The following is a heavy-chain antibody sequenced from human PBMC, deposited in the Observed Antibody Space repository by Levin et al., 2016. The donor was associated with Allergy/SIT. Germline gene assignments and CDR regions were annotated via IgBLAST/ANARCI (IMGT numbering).Heavy chain of an antibody. Sequence: WVRQAPGQGLEWMGWISAYNGNTNYAQKLQGRVTMTTDTSTSTAYMELRSLRSDDTAVYYCARDRDDFWSRRWFDPWGQGTLVTVSS. J-gene: IGHJ5*02. CDR2: ISAYNGNT. V-gene: IGHV1-18*01. CDR3: ARDRDDFWSRRWFDP. D-gene: IGHD3-3*01.